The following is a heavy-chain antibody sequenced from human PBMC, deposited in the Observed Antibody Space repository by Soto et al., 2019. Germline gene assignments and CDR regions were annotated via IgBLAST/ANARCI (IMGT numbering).Heavy chain of an antibody. CDR1: GDSISTVDYF. V-gene: IGHV4-30-4*01. Sequence: PSETLLTCSVSGDSISTVDYFWAWVRQPPGQALEYIGYIYKSATTYYNPSFESRVAISLDTSKSQFSLNVTSLTAADTAVYFCARGRYCLTGRCFPNWFDSWGQGTLVTVSS. J-gene: IGHJ5*01. CDR2: IYKSATT. D-gene: IGHD2-15*01. CDR3: ARGRYCLTGRCFPNWFDS.